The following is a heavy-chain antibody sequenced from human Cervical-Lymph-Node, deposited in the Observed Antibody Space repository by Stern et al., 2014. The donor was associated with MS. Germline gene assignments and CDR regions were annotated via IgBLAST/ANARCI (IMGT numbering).Heavy chain of an antibody. CDR2: IYYSGST. D-gene: IGHD2/OR15-2a*01. V-gene: IGHV4-59*01. Sequence: VQLEESGPGLVKPSETLSLTCTVSGGYITNYYWSWIRKPPGKGLELIGYIYYSGSTNYNPSLKSRVTISVDTSKNQFSLKLSSVTAADTAVYYCARDKGIFFLWGQGTLVTVSS. CDR3: ARDKGIFFL. J-gene: IGHJ4*01. CDR1: GGYITNYY.